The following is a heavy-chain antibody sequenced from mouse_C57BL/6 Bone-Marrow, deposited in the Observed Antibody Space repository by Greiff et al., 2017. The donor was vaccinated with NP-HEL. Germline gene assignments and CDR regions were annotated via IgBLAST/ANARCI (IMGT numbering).Heavy chain of an antibody. CDR1: GYSFTGYY. J-gene: IGHJ4*01. CDR2: INPSTGGT. V-gene: IGHV1-42*01. CDR3: ARRAMDY. Sequence: VQLQQSGPELVKPGASVKISCKASGYSFTGYYMNWVKQSPEKSLEWIGEINPSTGGTTYNQKFKAKATLTVDKSSSTAYMQLKSLTSEDSAVDYCARRAMDYWGQGTSVTVSS.